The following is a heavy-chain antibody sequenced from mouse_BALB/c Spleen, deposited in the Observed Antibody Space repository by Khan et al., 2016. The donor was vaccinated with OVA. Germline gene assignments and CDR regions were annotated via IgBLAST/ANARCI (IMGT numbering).Heavy chain of an antibody. CDR3: AREGAYYRSDGWFSY. CDR2: INPSNGYT. D-gene: IGHD2-14*01. J-gene: IGHJ3*01. V-gene: IGHV1-4*01. Sequence: QVQLKQSGAELARPGASVKMSCKASGYTFTTYTMHWVKQRPGQGLEWIGYINPSNGYTNYNQKFKDKSTLTADKSSNTAYMQLSSLTSDYSAVYYCAREGAYYRSDGWFSYWGQGTLVTVSA. CDR1: GYTFTTYT.